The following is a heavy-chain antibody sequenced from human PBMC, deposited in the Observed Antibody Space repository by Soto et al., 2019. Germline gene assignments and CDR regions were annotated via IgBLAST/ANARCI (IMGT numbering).Heavy chain of an antibody. V-gene: IGHV3-73*01. D-gene: IGHD2-21*02. CDR1: GFTFSGSA. Sequence: GGSLRLSCAASGFTFSGSAMHWVRQASGKGLEWVGRIRSKANSYATAYAASVKGRFTISRDDSKNTAYLQMNSLKTEDTAVYYCTRQTDCGGDCYRYDYWGQGTLVTVSS. J-gene: IGHJ4*02. CDR3: TRQTDCGGDCYRYDY. CDR2: IRSKANSYAT.